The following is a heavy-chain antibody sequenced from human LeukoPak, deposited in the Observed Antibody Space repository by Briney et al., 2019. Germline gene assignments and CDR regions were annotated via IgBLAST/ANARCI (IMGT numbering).Heavy chain of an antibody. D-gene: IGHD3-10*01. CDR1: GASISSGNW. Sequence: SETLSLTCAVSGASISSGNWWSWVRPPPGKGLEWIGEINHSGSTNYNPSLKSRVTMSVDTSKNQISLKLSSVTAADTPVYYCARNRYYYGSRNYGVPTWFDPWGQGTLVTVSS. CDR3: ARNRYYYGSRNYGVPTWFDP. CDR2: INHSGST. V-gene: IGHV4-4*02. J-gene: IGHJ5*02.